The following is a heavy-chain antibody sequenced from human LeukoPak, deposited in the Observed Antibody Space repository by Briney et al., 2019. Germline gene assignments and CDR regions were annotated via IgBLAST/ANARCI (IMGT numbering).Heavy chain of an antibody. CDR2: IYSGGST. J-gene: IGHJ4*02. CDR1: GFTVSSNY. Sequence: PGGSLRLSCAASGFTVSSNYMSWVRQAPGKGLEWVSVIYSGGSTYYADSVKGRFTVSRDNSKNALYLQMNSLRAEDTAVYYCALWFLSDYWGQGTLVTVSS. CDR3: ALWFLSDY. V-gene: IGHV3-66*01. D-gene: IGHD2-21*01.